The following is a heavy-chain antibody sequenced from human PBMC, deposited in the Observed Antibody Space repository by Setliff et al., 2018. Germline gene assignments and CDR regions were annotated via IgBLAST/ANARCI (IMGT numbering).Heavy chain of an antibody. D-gene: IGHD3-3*01. J-gene: IGHJ6*03. Sequence: PSETLSLTCGASGGSFSDYYWTWIRQTPGKGLEWIREINHSGSTKCNPSLKSRVIISVDTSMNQFSLRLSSVTAADTAVYYCARMSGFLYMDVWGKGTTVTVSS. CDR3: ARMSGFLYMDV. V-gene: IGHV4-34*01. CDR1: GGSFSDYY. CDR2: INHSGST.